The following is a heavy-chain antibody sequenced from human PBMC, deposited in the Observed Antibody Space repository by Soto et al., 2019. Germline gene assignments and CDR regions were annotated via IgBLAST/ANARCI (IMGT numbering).Heavy chain of an antibody. CDR1: GGTFTKYA. J-gene: IGHJ4*02. CDR2: VVPLSGAT. CDR3: ARVIRGYSYGPFDF. D-gene: IGHD5-18*01. Sequence: QVQLVQSGAELKKPGSSVRVSCKASGGTFTKYAFSWVRQAPGQGLEWMGGVVPLSGATNYAQNFQGRVRITADTSTTSAYMELSSLRSEDTGIYYCARVIRGYSYGPFDFWGQGTLVTVSS. V-gene: IGHV1-69*06.